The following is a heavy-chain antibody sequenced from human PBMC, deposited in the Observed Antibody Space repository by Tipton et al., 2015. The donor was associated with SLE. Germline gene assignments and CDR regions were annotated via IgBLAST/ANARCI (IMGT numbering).Heavy chain of an antibody. CDR3: ATEGGNPYSSASGGGFEI. Sequence: VQLVQSGPEVKKPGESLKISCKGSGYSFTSYWIGWVRQMPGKGLEWMGIIYPGDSDTRYSPSFQGQVTISADKSISTAYLQWNSLKASDTAMYYCATEGGNPYSSASGGGFEIWGQGTMVTVSS. CDR2: IYPGDSDT. CDR1: GYSFTSYW. V-gene: IGHV5-51*03. J-gene: IGHJ3*02. D-gene: IGHD6-19*01.